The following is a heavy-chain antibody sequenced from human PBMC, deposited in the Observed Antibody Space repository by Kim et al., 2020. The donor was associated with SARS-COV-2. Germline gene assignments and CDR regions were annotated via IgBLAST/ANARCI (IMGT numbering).Heavy chain of an antibody. V-gene: IGHV4-34*01. J-gene: IGHJ4*02. Sequence: SHPSLKSRVTISVDTSKNQFSLKLSSVTAADTAVYYCARGAIFGGAYGDYWGQGTLVTVSS. D-gene: IGHD3-3*01. CDR3: ARGAIFGGAYGDY.